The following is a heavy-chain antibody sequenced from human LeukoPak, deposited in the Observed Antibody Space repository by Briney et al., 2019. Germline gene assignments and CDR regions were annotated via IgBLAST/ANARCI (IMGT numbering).Heavy chain of an antibody. V-gene: IGHV4-34*01. CDR3: ATNRPVGGAYWGSFDI. CDR1: GGSFSGYY. CDR2: INHSGST. D-gene: IGHD2-8*02. Sequence: SETLSLTCAVYGGSFSGYYWSWLRQPPGKGLEWIGEINHSGSTNYNPSLKSRVTISVDTSKNQFSLKLSSVTATDTAVYYCATNRPVGGAYWGSFDIWGQGTLVTVSS. J-gene: IGHJ3*02.